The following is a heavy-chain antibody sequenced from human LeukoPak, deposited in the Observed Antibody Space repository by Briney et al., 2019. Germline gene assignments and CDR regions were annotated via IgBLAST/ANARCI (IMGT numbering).Heavy chain of an antibody. CDR1: GGSISSSNW. CDR2: NYHSGST. V-gene: IGHV4-4*02. J-gene: IGHJ4*02. CDR3: ARDGGYSSGWVY. D-gene: IGHD6-19*01. Sequence: PSETLSLTSAVSGGSISSSNWWIWVRQPPGKGLEWIAENYHSGSTNYNPSLKSRVTISVDKSKNQFSLKLSSVTAADTAVYYCARDGGYSSGWVYWGQGTLVTVSS.